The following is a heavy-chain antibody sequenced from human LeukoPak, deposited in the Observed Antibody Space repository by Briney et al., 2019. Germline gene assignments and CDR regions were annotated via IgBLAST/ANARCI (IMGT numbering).Heavy chain of an antibody. CDR1: GASISSGDYS. D-gene: IGHD4-17*01. J-gene: IGHJ3*02. Sequence: SETLSLTCTVSGASISSGDYSWSWIRQPPGKGLEWIGYIYHSGSTLYNPSLKSRVTISLDRSKNQFSLKLTSVTAADTAVYYCAKDPNGDYIGTFDIWGQGTMVTVSS. V-gene: IGHV4-30-2*01. CDR3: AKDPNGDYIGTFDI. CDR2: IYHSGST.